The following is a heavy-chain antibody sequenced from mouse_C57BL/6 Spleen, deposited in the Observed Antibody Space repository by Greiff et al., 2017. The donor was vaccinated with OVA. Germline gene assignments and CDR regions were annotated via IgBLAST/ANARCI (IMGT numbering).Heavy chain of an antibody. V-gene: IGHV3-6*01. CDR2: ISYDGSN. J-gene: IGHJ2*01. Sequence: ESGPGLVKPSQSLSLTCSVTGYSITSGYYWNWIRQFPGNKLEWMGYISYDGSNNYNPSLKNRFSITRDTSKNQFFLKLNSVTTEDTATYYCASGGFDYWGQGTTLTVSS. CDR1: GYSITSGYY. CDR3: ASGGFDY.